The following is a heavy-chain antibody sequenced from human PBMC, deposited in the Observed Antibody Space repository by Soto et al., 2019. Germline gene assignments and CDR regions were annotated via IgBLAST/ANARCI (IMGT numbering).Heavy chain of an antibody. Sequence: GGSLRLSCAASGFPFSSYSMHWVRQAPGKGLEWVAVISYDGSNKHYADSVKGRFTISRDNSKNTLYLQMNSLRAEDTAVYYCERDLTVTTCFDYGGQGTLVTVSS. V-gene: IGHV3-30-3*01. CDR1: GFPFSSYS. D-gene: IGHD4-17*01. CDR2: ISYDGSNK. CDR3: ERDLTVTTCFDY. J-gene: IGHJ4*02.